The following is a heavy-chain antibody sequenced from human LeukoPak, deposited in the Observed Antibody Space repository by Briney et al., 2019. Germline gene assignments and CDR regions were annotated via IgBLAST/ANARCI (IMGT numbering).Heavy chain of an antibody. Sequence: SETLSLTCAVYGGSFSGYYWSWIRQPPGKGPEWIGEINHSGSTNYNPSLKSRVTISVDTSKNQFSLKLSSVTAADTAVYYCAREVVAAPGTVDYWGQGTLVTVSS. CDR2: INHSGST. CDR1: GGSFSGYY. V-gene: IGHV4-34*01. CDR3: AREVVAAPGTVDY. D-gene: IGHD6-13*01. J-gene: IGHJ4*01.